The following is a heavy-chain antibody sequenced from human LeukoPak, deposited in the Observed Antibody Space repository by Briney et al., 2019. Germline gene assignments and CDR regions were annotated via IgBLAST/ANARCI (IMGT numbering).Heavy chain of an antibody. Sequence: SAKVSCKASGGTFSSYAISWVRQAPGQGLEWMGGISPIFGTANYAQKFQGRVTITADESTSTAYMELSSLRSEDTAVYYCASLPLDIVVVPAAMEYYYYGMDVWGQGTTVTVSS. V-gene: IGHV1-69*13. CDR2: ISPIFGTA. J-gene: IGHJ6*02. D-gene: IGHD2-2*03. CDR3: ASLPLDIVVVPAAMEYYYYGMDV. CDR1: GGTFSSYA.